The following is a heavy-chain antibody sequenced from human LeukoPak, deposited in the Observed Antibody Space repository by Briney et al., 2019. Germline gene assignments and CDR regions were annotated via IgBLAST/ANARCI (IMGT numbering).Heavy chain of an antibody. V-gene: IGHV3-7*01. D-gene: IGHD3-10*01. J-gene: IGHJ5*02. CDR2: IDDNGREK. CDR3: AKYYASGSSAWSDP. CDR1: GFTFSSYS. Sequence: GGSLRLSCAASGFTFSSYSMNWVRQAPGNGLEWVANIDDNGREKNYVDSVKGRFTISRDNAENSLYLQMNSLRAEDTAVYYCAKYYASGSSAWSDPWGQGTQVTVSS.